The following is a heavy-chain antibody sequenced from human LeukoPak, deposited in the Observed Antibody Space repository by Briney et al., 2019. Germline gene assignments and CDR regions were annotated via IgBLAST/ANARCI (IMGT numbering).Heavy chain of an antibody. CDR2: INHSGST. V-gene: IGHV4-38-2*01. J-gene: IGHJ4*02. CDR1: GYSISSGYY. Sequence: KPSETLSLTCAVSGYSISSGYYWGWIRQPPGKGLEWIGSINHSGSTYYNPSLKSRVTISIDTSKNQFSLNLSSVTAADTAVYYCSRGGNFAFWGQGTLVTVPS. CDR3: SRGGNFAF.